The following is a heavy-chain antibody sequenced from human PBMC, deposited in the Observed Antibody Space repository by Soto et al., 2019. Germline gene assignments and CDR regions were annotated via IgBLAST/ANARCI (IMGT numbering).Heavy chain of an antibody. V-gene: IGHV1-18*01. J-gene: IGHJ6*02. CDR3: ARPITIFGVALYGMDV. CDR1: GYTFTSYG. CDR2: IRAYNGNT. Sequence: QVQLVQSVAEVKKPGASVKVSCKASGYTFTSYGISWVRQAPGQGLEWMVWIRAYNGNTNYAQKLQGRVTMTTDTTTSTAYMALRRLSPDDAAVYYCARPITIFGVALYGMDVWGQVTTVTVSS. D-gene: IGHD3-3*01.